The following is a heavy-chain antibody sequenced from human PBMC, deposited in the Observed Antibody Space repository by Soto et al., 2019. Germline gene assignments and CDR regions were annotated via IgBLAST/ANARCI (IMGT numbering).Heavy chain of an antibody. CDR2: ISSNSAYI. J-gene: IGHJ5*02. V-gene: IGHV3-21*01. Sequence: GGALRLSCAASGFTFRSFTMNWFRQAPGKGLEWVSTISSNSAYIYYTDALRGRFTISRDNAKNSLHLQMNSLRAEDTAVYYCTRDASRDSSARGWFDPWGPGTLVTVSS. CDR3: TRDASRDSSARGWFDP. D-gene: IGHD6-13*01. CDR1: GFTFRSFT.